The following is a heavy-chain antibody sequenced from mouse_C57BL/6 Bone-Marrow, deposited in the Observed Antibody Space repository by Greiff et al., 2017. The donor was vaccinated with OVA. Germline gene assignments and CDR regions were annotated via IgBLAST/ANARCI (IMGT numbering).Heavy chain of an antibody. D-gene: IGHD2-2*01. V-gene: IGHV1-81*01. CDR2: IYPRSGNT. J-gene: IGHJ2*01. CDR1: GYTFTSYG. Sequence: VQLVESGAELARPGASVKLSCKASGYTFTSYGISWVKQRTGQGLEWIGEIYPRSGNTYYNEKFKGKATLTADKSSSTAYMELRSLTSEDSAVYFCARLATMVSYYFDYWGQGTTLTVSS. CDR3: ARLATMVSYYFDY.